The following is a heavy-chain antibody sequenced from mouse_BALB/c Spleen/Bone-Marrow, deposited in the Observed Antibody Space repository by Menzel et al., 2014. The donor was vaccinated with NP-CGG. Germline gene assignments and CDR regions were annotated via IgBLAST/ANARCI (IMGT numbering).Heavy chain of an antibody. CDR3: RSYDYAMDY. J-gene: IGHJ4*01. CDR1: GYTFTGYW. CDR2: IYPGSGST. Sequence: LQQSGSELVRPGASVKLSCKASGYTFTGYWMHWVKQRPGQGLEWIGNIYPGSGSTNYDEKFKSKATLTVDTSSSTAYMQLSSLTSEDSAVYYCRSYDYAMDYWGQGTSVTVSS. D-gene: IGHD1-1*01. V-gene: IGHV1S22*01.